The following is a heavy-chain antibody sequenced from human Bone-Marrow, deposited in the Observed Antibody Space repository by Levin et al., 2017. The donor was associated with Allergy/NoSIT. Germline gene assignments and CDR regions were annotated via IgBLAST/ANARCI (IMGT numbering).Heavy chain of an antibody. J-gene: IGHJ3*02. CDR1: GASISDYY. D-gene: IGHD7-27*01. CDR2: IYYSGTT. Sequence: SQTLSLTCTVSGASISDYYWSWIRQPPGQGLEWIGDIYYSGTTNYNPSLKSRVSTSVDTSRNQFSLRLNSVTATDAAVYFCSSELTGDAAYDIWCQGTMVTVSS. V-gene: IGHV4-59*01. CDR3: SSELTGDAAYDI.